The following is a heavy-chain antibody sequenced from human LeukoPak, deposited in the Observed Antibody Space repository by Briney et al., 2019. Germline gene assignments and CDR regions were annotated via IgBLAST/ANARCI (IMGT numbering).Heavy chain of an antibody. J-gene: IGHJ4*02. D-gene: IGHD4-11*01. CDR2: ISSGSSTI. V-gene: IGHV3-48*02. CDR1: GFTFSSHS. Sequence: GGSLRLSRAASGFTFSSHSMNWVRQAPGKGLEWVSYISSGSSTIFYADSVKGRFTISRDNAKNSLSLHMDSLRDEDTSVYYCATTRGTGLQPFDYWGQGTLVTVSS. CDR3: ATTRGTGLQPFDY.